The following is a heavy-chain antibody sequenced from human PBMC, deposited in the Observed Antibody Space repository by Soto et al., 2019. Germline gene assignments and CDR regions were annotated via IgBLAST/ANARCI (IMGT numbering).Heavy chain of an antibody. D-gene: IGHD2-2*01. CDR2: IIPVFGTT. V-gene: IGHV1-69*01. Sequence: QVQLVQSGAEVKKPGSSVKVFCKASGGTFSNYTISWVRQAPGQGREWMGGIIPVFGTTDYEQKFQGRVRINADGSTSTAYMKLSSLRSADTAVYYCARSSPYIVVRKPTGNQDYYGMDVWGQGTTVTVSS. J-gene: IGHJ6*02. CDR1: GGTFSNYT. CDR3: ARSSPYIVVRKPTGNQDYYGMDV.